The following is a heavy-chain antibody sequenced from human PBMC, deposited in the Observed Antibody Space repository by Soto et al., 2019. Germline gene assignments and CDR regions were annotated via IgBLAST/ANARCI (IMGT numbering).Heavy chain of an antibody. CDR1: GFTFSSYG. J-gene: IGHJ6*02. Sequence: QVQLVESGGGVVQPGRSLRLSCAASGFTFSSYGMHWVRQAPGKGLEWVAVIWYDGSNKYYADSVKGRFTISRDNSKNTLYLQMNSLRAEDTAVYYCARAQLVAGTLYYYYYGMDVWGQGTTVTVSS. CDR2: IWYDGSNK. D-gene: IGHD6-19*01. V-gene: IGHV3-33*01. CDR3: ARAQLVAGTLYYYYYGMDV.